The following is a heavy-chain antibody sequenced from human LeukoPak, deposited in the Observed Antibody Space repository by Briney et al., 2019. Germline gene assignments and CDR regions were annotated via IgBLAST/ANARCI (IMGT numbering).Heavy chain of an antibody. CDR3: ARAVEDYDLRSGYWY. J-gene: IGHJ4*02. D-gene: IGHD3-3*01. V-gene: IGHV1-69*04. Sequence: SVKLSCKASGGTFSIYAISWVRQPPAPGLEWMGRIITILGIANNAHTFQGRVTITADKSTSTASMELRSLRSEATAVYYWARAVEDYDLRSGYWYWRQGSLVSVSS. CDR2: IITILGIA. CDR1: GGTFSIYA.